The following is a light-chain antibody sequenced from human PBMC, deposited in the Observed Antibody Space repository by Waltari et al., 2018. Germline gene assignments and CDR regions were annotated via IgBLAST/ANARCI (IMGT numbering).Light chain of an antibody. CDR2: DAP. CDR3: QHRFNWPLT. V-gene: IGKV3-11*01. J-gene: IGKJ4*01. CDR1: QSVSTY. Sequence: EIVLTQSPATLSLSPGDGATLSCRASQSVSTYLAWYQEKPGQAPRLLIYDAPNRATGIPARFSGSGSGADFTLTISGLEPEDSAVYYCQHRFNWPLTFGGGTKVEIK.